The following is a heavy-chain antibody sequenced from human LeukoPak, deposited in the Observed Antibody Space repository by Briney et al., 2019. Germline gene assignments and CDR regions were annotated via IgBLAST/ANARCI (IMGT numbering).Heavy chain of an antibody. D-gene: IGHD3-10*01. J-gene: IGHJ4*02. V-gene: IGHV3-33*01. Sequence: PGKSLRLSCAASGFTFSSYGMHWVRQAPGKGLEWVSVIWYDGSNKYYADSVKGRFTISRDNSKNTLYLQMNSLRAEDTAVYYCARGAMVRGVPFDYWGQGTLVTVSS. CDR1: GFTFSSYG. CDR2: IWYDGSNK. CDR3: ARGAMVRGVPFDY.